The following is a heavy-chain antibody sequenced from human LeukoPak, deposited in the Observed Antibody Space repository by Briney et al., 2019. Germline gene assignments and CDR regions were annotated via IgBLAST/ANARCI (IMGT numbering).Heavy chain of an antibody. CDR2: MNPNSGNT. CDR1: GYTFISYD. CDR3: ARGITILGVVIIRYYYYYMDV. Sequence: ASVKVSCKASGYTFISYDINWVRQATGQGLEWMGWMNPNSGNTGSAQKFQGRVTITRNTSISTAYMDLNSLRSEATDVYYCARGITILGVVIIRYYYYYMDVWGKGTTVTVSS. V-gene: IGHV1-8*03. J-gene: IGHJ6*03. D-gene: IGHD3-3*01.